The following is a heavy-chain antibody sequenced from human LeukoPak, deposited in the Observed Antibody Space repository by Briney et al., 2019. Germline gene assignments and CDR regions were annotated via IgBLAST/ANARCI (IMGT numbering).Heavy chain of an antibody. Sequence: GGSLRLSCAASGFTFSSYGMSWVRQAPGKGLEWVSAISGSGGSTYYADSVKGRFTISRDNSKNTLYLQMNSLRAEDTAVYYCARVGDRGKLRYFDWLSDFDYWGQGTLVTVSS. V-gene: IGHV3-23*01. CDR2: ISGSGGST. CDR1: GFTFSSYG. CDR3: ARVGDRGKLRYFDWLSDFDY. J-gene: IGHJ4*02. D-gene: IGHD3-9*01.